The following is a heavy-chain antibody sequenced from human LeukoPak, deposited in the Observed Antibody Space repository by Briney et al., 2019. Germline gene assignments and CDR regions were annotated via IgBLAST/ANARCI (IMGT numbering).Heavy chain of an antibody. J-gene: IGHJ6*02. Sequence: ASVKVSCKASGYTFTSCGISWIRQAPGQGLEWMGGIIPSFGTPHFTQKFQGRVTIIADDSTETVYMELSNPTSDDTAVYYCARRGFDSNGFSSFPFGMDVWGQGTTVTVSS. CDR3: ARRGFDSNGFSSFPFGMDV. D-gene: IGHD2-8*01. CDR1: GYTFTSCG. CDR2: IIPSFGTP. V-gene: IGHV1-69*13.